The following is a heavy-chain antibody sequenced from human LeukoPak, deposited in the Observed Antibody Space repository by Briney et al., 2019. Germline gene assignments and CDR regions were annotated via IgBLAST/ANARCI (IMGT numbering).Heavy chain of an antibody. CDR1: GFTFSSYA. D-gene: IGHD3-3*01. Sequence: GGSLRLSCAASGFTFSSYAVHWVRQAPGRGLEWVAVISYDGSNKYHADSVKGRFTISRDNSKNTLYLQMNSLRAEDTAVYYCARRYDGFDYWGQGTLVTVSS. CDR3: ARRYDGFDY. J-gene: IGHJ4*02. V-gene: IGHV3-30-3*01. CDR2: ISYDGSNK.